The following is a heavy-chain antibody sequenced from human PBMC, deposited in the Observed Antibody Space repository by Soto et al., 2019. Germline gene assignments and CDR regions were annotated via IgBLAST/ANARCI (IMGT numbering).Heavy chain of an antibody. CDR2: ISYSGST. J-gene: IGHJ4*02. CDR3: ATMGTPATGLYYFDY. CDR1: GGSISSGNYY. D-gene: IGHD1-7*01. V-gene: IGHV4-30-4*01. Sequence: QVQLQESGPGLVKPSQTLSLTCTVSGGSISSGNYYWSWIRQPPGKGLEWIGFISYSGSTYYNASLNRRVTISVDTSKNQFSLNLSFVTAADTAVYYCATMGTPATGLYYFDYWGQGTLVTVSS.